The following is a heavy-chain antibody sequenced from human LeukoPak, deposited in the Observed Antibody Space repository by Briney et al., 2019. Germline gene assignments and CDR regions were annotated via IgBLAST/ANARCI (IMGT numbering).Heavy chain of an antibody. D-gene: IGHD6-19*01. CDR3: ARDTSGSLRD. CDR1: GFTFSDFY. V-gene: IGHV3-11*05. J-gene: IGHJ4*02. CDR2: ISGSSGHT. Sequence: PGGSLRLSCAASGFTFSDFYMSWIRQAPGKGLEWVSYISGSSGHTNYADSVKGRFTIARDNAKNSLYLQMNSLRGEDTAVYYCARDTSGSLRDSGRGTLVTVSS.